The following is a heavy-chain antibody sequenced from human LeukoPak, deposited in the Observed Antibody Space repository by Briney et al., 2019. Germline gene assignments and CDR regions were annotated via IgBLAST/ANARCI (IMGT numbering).Heavy chain of an antibody. D-gene: IGHD5-18*01. CDR3: ATGYSGGDVFDI. CDR2: IYTGDSDT. J-gene: IGHJ3*02. CDR1: GYNFAAYW. V-gene: IGHV5-51*01. Sequence: GESLKISCKGSGYNFAAYWIAWVRQMPGNGLELMGIIYTGDSDTTYSPSFQGQVTFSADKSISTAYLQWSSLKASDSAMYYCATGYSGGDVFDIWGQGTMVTVSS.